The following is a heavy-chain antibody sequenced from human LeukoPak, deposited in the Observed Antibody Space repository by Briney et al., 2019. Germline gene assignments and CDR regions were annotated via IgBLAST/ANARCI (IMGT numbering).Heavy chain of an antibody. J-gene: IGHJ6*03. Sequence: ASVKVSCKASGYTFTGYYMHWVRQAPGQGLEWMGWINPNSGGTNYAQKFQGRVTMTRDTSISTAYMELSRLRSDDTAVYYCARDPTSTYYYYYYYMDVWGKGTTVTVSS. D-gene: IGHD2/OR15-2a*01. CDR3: ARDPTSTYYYYYYYMDV. CDR2: INPNSGGT. V-gene: IGHV1-2*02. CDR1: GYTFTGYY.